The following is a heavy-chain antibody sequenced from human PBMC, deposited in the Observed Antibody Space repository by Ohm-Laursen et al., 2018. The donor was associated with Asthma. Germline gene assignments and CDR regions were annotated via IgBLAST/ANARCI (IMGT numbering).Heavy chain of an antibody. V-gene: IGHV3-23*01. CDR3: ARDGAESSIAARNFDY. Sequence: SLRLSCAASGFTFSSYAMSWVRQAPGKGLEWVSAISGSGGSTYYADSVKGRFTISRDNSKNSLYPQMNSLRAEDTAVYYCARDGAESSIAARNFDYWGQGTLVTVSS. J-gene: IGHJ4*02. CDR2: ISGSGGST. CDR1: GFTFSSYA. D-gene: IGHD6-6*01.